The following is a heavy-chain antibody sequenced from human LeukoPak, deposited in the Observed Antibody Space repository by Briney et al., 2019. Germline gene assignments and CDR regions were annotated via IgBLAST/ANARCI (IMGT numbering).Heavy chain of an antibody. V-gene: IGHV3-21*01. CDR2: ISSSSSYI. D-gene: IGHD5-18*01. CDR1: GFTFSSYS. Sequence: GGSLRLSCAASGFTFSSYSMNWVRQAPGKGLEWVSSISSSSSYIYYADSVKGRFTVSRDNAKNSLYLQMYSLRAEDTAVYYCARPDTAMVRGYYFDYWGQGTLVTVSS. J-gene: IGHJ4*02. CDR3: ARPDTAMVRGYYFDY.